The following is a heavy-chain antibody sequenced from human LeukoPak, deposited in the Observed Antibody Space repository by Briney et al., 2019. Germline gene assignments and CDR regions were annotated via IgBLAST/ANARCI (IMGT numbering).Heavy chain of an antibody. J-gene: IGHJ4*02. Sequence: GGSLRLSCAASGFTFSDHYMNWIRQAPGKGLEWVSYISSSGSTIYYADSVKGRFTISRDNAKNSLYLQMNSLKAEDTAVYYCARGAGVVVTAMRSYFDYWGQGTLVTVSS. CDR1: GFTFSDHY. V-gene: IGHV3-11*01. CDR3: ARGAGVVVTAMRSYFDY. CDR2: ISSSGSTI. D-gene: IGHD2-21*02.